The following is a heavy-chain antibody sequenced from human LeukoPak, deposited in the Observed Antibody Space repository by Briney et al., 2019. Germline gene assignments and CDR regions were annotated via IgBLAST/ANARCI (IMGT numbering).Heavy chain of an antibody. D-gene: IGHD6-13*01. V-gene: IGHV1-69*05. J-gene: IGHJ6*03. Sequence: SVTVSCKASGGTFSSYAISWVRQAPGQGLEWMGGIIPIFGTANYAQKFQGRVTITTDESTSTAYMELSSLRSEDTAVYYCARAQGIAAAGRVYYYYYMDVWGKGTTVTVSS. CDR3: ARAQGIAAAGRVYYYYYMDV. CDR2: IIPIFGTA. CDR1: GGTFSSYA.